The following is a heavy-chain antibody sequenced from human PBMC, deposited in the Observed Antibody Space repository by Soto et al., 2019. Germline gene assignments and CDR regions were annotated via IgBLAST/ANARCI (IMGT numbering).Heavy chain of an antibody. CDR3: ARTYYYGQNWFDP. CDR2: ICWDDDN. J-gene: IGHJ5*02. Sequence: QITLKESGPPLVKPTQTLTLTCTFSGFSLSTSGVDVGWIRQPPGTALECLTLICWDDDNGDSPYLKSSLTITKDTSKDQVVLTMPNMDPVDTASYYCARTYYYGQNWFDPWGQGTLVTVSS. CDR1: GFSLSTSGVD. D-gene: IGHD3-10*01. V-gene: IGHV2-5*02.